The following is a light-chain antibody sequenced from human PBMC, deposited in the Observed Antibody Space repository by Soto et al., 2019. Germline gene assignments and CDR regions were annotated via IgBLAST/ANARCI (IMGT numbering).Light chain of an antibody. CDR2: ATS. V-gene: IGKV1-39*01. Sequence: EIPLTQSPSSLAASVGDRLTLTCRASRNVSIYLNWYQYKPGKGPTLLIHATSNLQIGVPSRFSGSGSGTEFTLTISSLEPEDFGTYYCQQSYKMPSFGQGTRLVIK. CDR1: RNVSIY. CDR3: QQSYKMPS. J-gene: IGKJ5*01.